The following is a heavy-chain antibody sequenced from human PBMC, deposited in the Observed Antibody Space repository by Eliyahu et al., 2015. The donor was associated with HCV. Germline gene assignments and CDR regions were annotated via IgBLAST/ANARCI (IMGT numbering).Heavy chain of an antibody. V-gene: IGHV1-2*02. D-gene: IGHD6-19*01. J-gene: IGHJ6*02. CDR2: IKPNXGGT. Sequence: QVQLVQSGAEVKKPGASVKVXCKASGYTFTGXYMHWVRQAPGQGLEWMGWIKPNXGGTNXAQKFQGRVTMTRDTSISTAYMELSRLRSDDTAVYYCAREGIAVAGRGYYYGMDVWGQGTTVTVSS. CDR3: AREGIAVAGRGYYYGMDV. CDR1: GYTFTGXY.